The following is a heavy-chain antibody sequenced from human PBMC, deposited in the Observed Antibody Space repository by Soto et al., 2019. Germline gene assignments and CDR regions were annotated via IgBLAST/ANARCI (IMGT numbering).Heavy chain of an antibody. V-gene: IGHV4-59*01. D-gene: IGHD5-18*01. CDR3: ARGGNTALAYYFYGMDV. CDR1: GDSISPYY. J-gene: IGHJ6*02. CDR2: IYYSGSP. Sequence: QVQLQESGPGLVKPSETLSLTCTVSGDSISPYYWTWLRQPPGKGLEWIGYIYYSGSPSYNPSLKSRVTISVDTSQNQFSLRLSSVTAADTAMYYCARGGNTALAYYFYGMDVWGQGTTVTVSS.